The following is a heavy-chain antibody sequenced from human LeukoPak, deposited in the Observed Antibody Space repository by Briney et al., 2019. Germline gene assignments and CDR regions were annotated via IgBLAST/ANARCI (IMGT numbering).Heavy chain of an antibody. CDR3: ASYYFGSGTYYNRALDI. CDR2: IVPSVAIA. Sequence: GASVKASCKASGGTFSSYAISWVRQAPGQGLEWMGRIVPSVAIANYAQKFQGRVTITADKSASTAYMDLSSLRSEDTAVYYCASYYFGSGTYYNRALDIWGQGTVVTVSS. D-gene: IGHD3-10*01. V-gene: IGHV1-69*04. J-gene: IGHJ3*02. CDR1: GGTFSSYA.